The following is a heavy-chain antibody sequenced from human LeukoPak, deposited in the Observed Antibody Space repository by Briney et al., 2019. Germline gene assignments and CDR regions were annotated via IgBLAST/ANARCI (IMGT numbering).Heavy chain of an antibody. CDR1: GYTFTSYG. CDR2: INPNSGGT. Sequence: ASVKVSCKASGYTFTSYGISWVRQAPGQGLEWMGWINPNSGGTNYAQKFQGRVTMTRDTSISTAYMELSRLRSDDTAMYYCATTVVVPAAIDAFDIWGQGTMVTVSS. J-gene: IGHJ3*02. V-gene: IGHV1-2*02. D-gene: IGHD2-2*01. CDR3: ATTVVVPAAIDAFDI.